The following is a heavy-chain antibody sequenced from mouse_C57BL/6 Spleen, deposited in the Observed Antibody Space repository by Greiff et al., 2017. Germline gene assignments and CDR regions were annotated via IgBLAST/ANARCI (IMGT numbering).Heavy chain of an antibody. CDR1: GYTFTSYG. CDR2: IYPRSGNT. J-gene: IGHJ3*01. CDR3: AIMVTTRVFAY. V-gene: IGHV1-81*01. D-gene: IGHD2-2*01. Sequence: VKLVESGAELARPGASVKLSCKASGYTFTSYGISWVKQRTGQGLEWIGEIYPRSGNTYYNEKFKGKATLTADKSSSTAYMELRSLTSEDSAVYFCAIMVTTRVFAYWGQGTLVTVSA.